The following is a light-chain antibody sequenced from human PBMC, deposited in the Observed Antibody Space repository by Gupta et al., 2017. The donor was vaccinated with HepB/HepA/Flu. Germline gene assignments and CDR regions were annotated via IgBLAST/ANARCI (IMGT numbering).Light chain of an antibody. V-gene: IGKV2-28*01. J-gene: IGKJ4*01. CDR2: LGS. CDR3: MQAIQTLGLT. CDR1: QSLLHSNGYNY. Sequence: DIVMTQSPLPLLVTPGEQASISCRSSQSLLHSNGYNYLDWYLQKPGQSPQLLIYLGSNRASRVPDRFSGSGSGTDFTLKISRVEAEDVGVYYCMQAIQTLGLTFGGGTKVEIK.